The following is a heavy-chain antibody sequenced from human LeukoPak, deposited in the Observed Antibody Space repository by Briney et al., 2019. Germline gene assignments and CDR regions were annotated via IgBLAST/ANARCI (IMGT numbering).Heavy chain of an antibody. CDR2: MNPNSGNT. CDR3: ARAVVDIVATNDY. Sequence: ASVKVSCKASGYTFTSYDINWVRQATGQGLEWMGWMNPNSGNTGYAQKFQGRVTMTRNTSISTAYMELSSLRSEDTAVYYCARAVVDIVATNDYWGQGTLVTVSS. J-gene: IGHJ4*02. D-gene: IGHD5-12*01. CDR1: GYTFTSYD. V-gene: IGHV1-8*01.